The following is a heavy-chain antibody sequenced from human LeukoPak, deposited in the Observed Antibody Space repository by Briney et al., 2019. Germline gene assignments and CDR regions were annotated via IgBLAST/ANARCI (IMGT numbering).Heavy chain of an antibody. V-gene: IGHV3-30*03. Sequence: GGSLRLSCAASGFTFSSYAMHWVRQAPGKGLEWVAVISDDGRNKYYADSVKGRFTISRDNSKNTLYLQMNSLRDEDTAVYYCARGGYCSTTSCYRARSLDYWGQGTLVTVSS. CDR3: ARGGYCSTTSCYRARSLDY. D-gene: IGHD2-2*01. CDR1: GFTFSSYA. CDR2: ISDDGRNK. J-gene: IGHJ4*02.